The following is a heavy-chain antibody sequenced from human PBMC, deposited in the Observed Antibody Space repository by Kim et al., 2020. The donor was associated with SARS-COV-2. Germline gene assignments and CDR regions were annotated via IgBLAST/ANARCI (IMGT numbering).Heavy chain of an antibody. J-gene: IGHJ4*02. V-gene: IGHV3-30*02. D-gene: IGHD6-13*01. CDR3: AKDDEQQLVHYFDY. Sequence: YADSVKGRFTISRDRSKNTLYLQMNSLRAEDTAVYYCAKDDEQQLVHYFDYWGQGTLVTVSS.